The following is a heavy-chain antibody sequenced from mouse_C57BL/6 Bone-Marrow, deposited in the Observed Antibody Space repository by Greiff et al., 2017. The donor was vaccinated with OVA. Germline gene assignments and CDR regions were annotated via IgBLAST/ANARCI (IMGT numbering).Heavy chain of an antibody. CDR1: GFTFSDYY. CDR2: INYDGSST. V-gene: IGHV5-16*01. J-gene: IGHJ1*03. CDR3: ARDLFYYGNHWYFDV. Sequence: EVQRVESEGGLVQPGSSMKLSCTASGFTFSDYYMAWVRQVPEKGLEWVANINYDGSSTYYLDSLKSRFIISRDNAKNILYLQMSSLKSEDTATYYCARDLFYYGNHWYFDVWGTGTTVTVSS. D-gene: IGHD2-1*01.